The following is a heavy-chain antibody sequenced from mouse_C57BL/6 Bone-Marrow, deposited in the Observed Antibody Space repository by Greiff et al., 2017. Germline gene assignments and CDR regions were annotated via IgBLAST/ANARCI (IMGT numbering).Heavy chain of an antibody. CDR3: ARKGDGYPYYAMDY. CDR2: IWSGGST. CDR1: GFSLTSYG. Sequence: QVQLQQSGPGLVQPSQSLSITCTVSGFSLTSYGVHWVRQSPGKGLEWLGVIWSGGSTDYNAAFISRLSISKDNSKSQVFCKMNSLQADDTAIYYCARKGDGYPYYAMDYWGQGTSVTVSS. D-gene: IGHD2-3*01. J-gene: IGHJ4*01. V-gene: IGHV2-2*01.